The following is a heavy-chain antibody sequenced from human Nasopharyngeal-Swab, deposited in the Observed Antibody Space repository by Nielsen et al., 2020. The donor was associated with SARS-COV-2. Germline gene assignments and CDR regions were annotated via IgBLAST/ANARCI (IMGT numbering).Heavy chain of an antibody. Sequence: GGSLRLSCAASGFTFSSYGMHWVRQAPGKGLEWVAVIWYDGINKYYADSVKGRFTISRDNSKNTLYLQMNSLRAEDTAVYYCAIDFRQWGARRAFDIWGQGTMVTVSS. CDR3: AIDFRQWGARRAFDI. J-gene: IGHJ3*02. CDR2: IWYDGINK. D-gene: IGHD3-16*01. CDR1: GFTFSSYG. V-gene: IGHV3-33*01.